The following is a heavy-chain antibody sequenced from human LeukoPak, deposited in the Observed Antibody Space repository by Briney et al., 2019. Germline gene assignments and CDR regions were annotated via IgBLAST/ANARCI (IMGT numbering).Heavy chain of an antibody. Sequence: GGSLRLSCAASGFTVSSNYMSWVRQAPGKGLEWVSVIYSGGSTYYADSVKGRFTISRDNAKNSLYLQMNNLRAEDTAVYYCARISTVTERYWGRGTLVTVSS. CDR3: ARISTVTERY. J-gene: IGHJ4*02. D-gene: IGHD2-21*02. CDR1: GFTVSSNY. CDR2: IYSGGST. V-gene: IGHV3-66*01.